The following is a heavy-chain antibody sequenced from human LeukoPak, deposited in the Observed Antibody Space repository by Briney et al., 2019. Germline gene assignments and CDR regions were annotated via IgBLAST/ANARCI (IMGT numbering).Heavy chain of an antibody. V-gene: IGHV4-31*03. CDR2: IYYSGST. J-gene: IGHJ4*02. CDR3: ATYPSGYFDY. CDR1: GGSISSGGYY. Sequence: PSETLSLTCTVSGGSISSGGYYWSWIRQHPGKGLEWIGYIYYSGSTYYNPSLKSRVTISVDTSKNQFSLKLSSVTAAGTAVYYCATYPSGYFDYWGQGTLVTVSS.